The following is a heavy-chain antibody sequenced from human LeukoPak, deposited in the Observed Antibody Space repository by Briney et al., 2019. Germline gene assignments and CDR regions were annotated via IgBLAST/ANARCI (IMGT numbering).Heavy chain of an antibody. CDR3: AREERSWYYGSGSSPNWFDP. V-gene: IGHV1-2*02. D-gene: IGHD3-10*01. J-gene: IGHJ5*02. Sequence: ASVKVSCKASGYTFTGYYMHWVRQAPGQGLEWMGWINPNSGGTNYAQKFQGRVTMTRDTSISTAYMELGRLRSDDTAVYYCAREERSWYYGSGSSPNWFDPWGQGTLVTVSS. CDR2: INPNSGGT. CDR1: GYTFTGYY.